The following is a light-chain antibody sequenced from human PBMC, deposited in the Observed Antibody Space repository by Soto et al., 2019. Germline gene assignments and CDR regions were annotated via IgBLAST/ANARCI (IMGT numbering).Light chain of an antibody. CDR3: PSYAGNYIYV. J-gene: IGLJ1*01. V-gene: IGLV2-11*01. CDR2: DVI. CDR1: SSDIGAYNA. Sequence: QSALTQPRSVSGSPGQSVTISCTGTSSDIGAYNAVSWYQQHPDKAPRFIIFDVIKRPSGVPDRFSASKSGNTASLTISGLQADDEAEYFCPSYAGNYIYVFGTGTKVTVL.